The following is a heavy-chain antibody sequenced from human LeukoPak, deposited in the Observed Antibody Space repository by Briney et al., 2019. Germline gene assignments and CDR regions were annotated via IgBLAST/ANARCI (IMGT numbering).Heavy chain of an antibody. CDR1: GYTFTGYY. CDR2: INAGNGNT. Sequence: GASVKVSCKASGYTFTGYYMHWVRQAPGQRLEWMGWINAGNGNTKYSQKFQGRVTITRDTSASTAYMELSSLRSEDTAVYYCARDRTTIFGVVIGSLGYWGQGTLVTVSS. V-gene: IGHV1-3*01. CDR3: ARDRTTIFGVVIGSLGY. J-gene: IGHJ4*02. D-gene: IGHD3-3*01.